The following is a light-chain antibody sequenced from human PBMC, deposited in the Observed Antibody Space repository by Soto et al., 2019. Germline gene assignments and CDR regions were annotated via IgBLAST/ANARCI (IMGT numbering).Light chain of an antibody. J-gene: IGKJ2*01. CDR2: AAS. Sequence: DIPMTQSPSSLSASVQDRVTITCRASQSISHYLNWYHQKPGTAPNLLIYAASSLQSWVPSRFSGSGSGTDFSLTISVLQPADFAPYYCQQTYSAPRTFCHATKLGIK. CDR1: QSISHY. CDR3: QQTYSAPRT. V-gene: IGKV1-39*01.